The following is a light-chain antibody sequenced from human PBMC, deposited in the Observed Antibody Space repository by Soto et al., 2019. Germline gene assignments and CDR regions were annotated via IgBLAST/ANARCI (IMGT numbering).Light chain of an antibody. Sequence: EIVLTQSPATLSLSAGERVTLSCRSSQSVDTMVAWYQQQVGRTPRLLIYETSSRATGVPARFSGSGSGTDVTLTISRLEPEDFAIYFCQVRSDWTPFKYTFGQGTKLEV. CDR1: QSVDTM. V-gene: IGKV3-11*01. J-gene: IGKJ2*01. CDR3: QVRSDWTPFKYT. CDR2: ETS.